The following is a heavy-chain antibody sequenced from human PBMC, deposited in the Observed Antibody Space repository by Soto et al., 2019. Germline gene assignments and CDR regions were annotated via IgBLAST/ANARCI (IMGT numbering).Heavy chain of an antibody. V-gene: IGHV3-23*01. CDR3: AKANLRYYDFWSGFDY. J-gene: IGHJ4*02. D-gene: IGHD3-3*01. CDR2: ISGSGGST. Sequence: EVQLLESGGGLVQPGGSLRLSCAASGFTFSSYAMSWVRQAPGKGLEWVSAISGSGGSTYYADSVKGRFTISRDNSKNTLYLQMSSLRAEDTAVYYCAKANLRYYDFWSGFDYWGQGTLVTVSS. CDR1: GFTFSSYA.